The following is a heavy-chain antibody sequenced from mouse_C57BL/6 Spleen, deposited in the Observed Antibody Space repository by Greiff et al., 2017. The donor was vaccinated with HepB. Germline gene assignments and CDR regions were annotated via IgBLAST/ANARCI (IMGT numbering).Heavy chain of an antibody. CDR2: ISDGGSYT. V-gene: IGHV5-4*01. Sequence: DVKLQESGGGLVKPGGSLKLSCAASGFTFSSYAMSWVRQTPEKRLEWVATISDGGSYTYYPDNVKGRFTISRDNAKNNLYLQMSHLKSEDTAMYYCAREGGRYFDYWGQGTTLTVSS. CDR1: GFTFSSYA. CDR3: AREGGRYFDY. J-gene: IGHJ2*01.